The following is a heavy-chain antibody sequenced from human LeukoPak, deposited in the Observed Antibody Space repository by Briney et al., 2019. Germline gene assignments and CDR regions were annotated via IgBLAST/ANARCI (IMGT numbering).Heavy chain of an antibody. D-gene: IGHD3-9*01. V-gene: IGHV3-9*01. J-gene: IGHJ3*02. CDR3: AKGGDVDILNSHDAFDI. CDR1: GFTFDDYV. Sequence: PGGSLRLSCAGSGFTFDDYVMHWVPQPPGKGLEWVSGINWNSGSIVYADSVKGRFTISRDNAKNSLYLQMNSLRAEDTALYYCAKGGDVDILNSHDAFDIWGQGTMVTVSS. CDR2: INWNSGSI.